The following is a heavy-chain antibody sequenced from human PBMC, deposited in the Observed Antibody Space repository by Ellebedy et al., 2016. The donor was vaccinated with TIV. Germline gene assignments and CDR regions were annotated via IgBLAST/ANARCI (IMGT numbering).Heavy chain of an antibody. V-gene: IGHV3-30-3*01. CDR2: ISYDGSNK. CDR3: ASGGWNSNYYYYGMDV. J-gene: IGHJ6*02. Sequence: GESLKISCAASGFTFSSYAMHWVRQAPGKGLEWVAVISYDGSNKYYADSVKGRFTISRDNSKNTLYLQMNSLRAEDTAVYYCASGGWNSNYYYYGMDVWGQGTTVTVSS. CDR1: GFTFSSYA. D-gene: IGHD1/OR15-1a*01.